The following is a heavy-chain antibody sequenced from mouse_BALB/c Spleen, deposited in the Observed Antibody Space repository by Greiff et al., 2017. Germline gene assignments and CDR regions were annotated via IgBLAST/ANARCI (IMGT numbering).Heavy chain of an antibody. CDR1: GYTFTDYN. V-gene: IGHV1-18*01. Sequence: DVQLQESGPELVKPGASVKIPCKASGYTFTDYNMDWVKQSHGKSLEWIGDINPNNGGTIYNQKFKGKATLTVDKSSSTAYMELRSLTSEDTAVYYCARRDYGNYRDYFDYWGQGTTLTVSS. D-gene: IGHD2-1*01. CDR3: ARRDYGNYRDYFDY. J-gene: IGHJ2*01. CDR2: INPNNGGT.